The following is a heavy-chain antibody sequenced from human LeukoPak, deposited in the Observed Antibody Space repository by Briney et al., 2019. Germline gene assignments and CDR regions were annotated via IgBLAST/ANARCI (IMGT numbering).Heavy chain of an antibody. D-gene: IGHD3-22*01. J-gene: IGHJ4*02. CDR3: ARDRYYDSGGYYF. V-gene: IGHV4-39*07. CDR2: IYYSGNT. CDR1: GGSISNSNYY. Sequence: SETLPLTCTVSGGSISNSNYYWGWIRQPPGKGLEWIGSIYYSGNTYYNPSLKSRVTISVDTSKNQFFLKLNSVTAADTALYYCARDRYYDSGGYYFWGQGTLVTVSS.